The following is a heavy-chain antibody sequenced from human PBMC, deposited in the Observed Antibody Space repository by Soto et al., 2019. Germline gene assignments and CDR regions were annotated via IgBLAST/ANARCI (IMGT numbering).Heavy chain of an antibody. CDR1: GDSVSSNSAA. CDR2: TYYRSKWYN. CDR3: AYHPWNYSPVNYYYGMDA. D-gene: IGHD1-7*01. V-gene: IGHV6-1*01. Sequence: QTLSLTCAISGDSVSSNSAAWNWIRQSPSRGLEWLGRTYYRSKWYNDYAVSVKSRITINPDTSKNQFSLQLNSVTPEDTAVSHCAYHPWNYSPVNYYYGMDAWGQGTKVTVSS. J-gene: IGHJ6*02.